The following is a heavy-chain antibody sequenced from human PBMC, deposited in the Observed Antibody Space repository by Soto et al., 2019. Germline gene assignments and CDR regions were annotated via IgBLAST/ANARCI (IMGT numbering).Heavy chain of an antibody. D-gene: IGHD6-13*01. Sequence: QVQLQESGPGLVKPSETLSLTCTVSGGSISSYYWSWIRQPPGKGLEWIGYTYYSGSTNYNPSLKSRVTISVDPPNNHFSLKLSSVTAADTAVYYCARRGGSKYFDYWGQGTLVTVSS. CDR2: TYYSGST. V-gene: IGHV4-59*08. J-gene: IGHJ4*02. CDR3: ARRGGSKYFDY. CDR1: GGSISSYY.